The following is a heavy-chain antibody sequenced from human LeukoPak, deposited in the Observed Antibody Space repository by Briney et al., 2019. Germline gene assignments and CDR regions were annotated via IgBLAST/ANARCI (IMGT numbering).Heavy chain of an antibody. J-gene: IGHJ4*02. CDR1: GYTFTSYY. D-gene: IGHD3-16*02. CDR3: ARTAVYDYVWGSYRFDY. V-gene: IGHV1-46*01. Sequence: ASVKVSCKASGYTFTSYYMHWVRQAPGQGLEWMGIINPSGGSTSYAQKFQGRVTMTRDTSTSTVYMELSSLRSEDTAVYYCARTAVYDYVWGSYRFDYWGQGTLVTVSS. CDR2: INPSGGST.